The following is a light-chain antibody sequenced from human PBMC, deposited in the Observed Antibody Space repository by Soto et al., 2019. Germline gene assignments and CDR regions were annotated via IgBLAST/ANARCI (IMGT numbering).Light chain of an antibody. J-gene: IGLJ1*01. CDR3: SSYIGGSFPFV. CDR1: SSDVGGYNF. V-gene: IGLV2-14*01. Sequence: QSVLTQPASVSGSPGQSITISCTGTSSDVGGYNFVSWYQLHPGKAHKLMIFDVSNRPSGVSDRLSGSKSGNTASLTISGFHVEDGADYYCSSYIGGSFPFVFGTGTKVTVL. CDR2: DVS.